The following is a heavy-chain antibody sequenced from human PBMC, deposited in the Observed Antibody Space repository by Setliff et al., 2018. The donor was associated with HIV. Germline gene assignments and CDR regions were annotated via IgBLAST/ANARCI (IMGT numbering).Heavy chain of an antibody. CDR2: ISFVGRNK. D-gene: IGHD3-16*01. CDR3: ARGYLTVVGVLMPLEM. CDR1: GVIFSSYD. J-gene: IGHJ3*02. V-gene: IGHV3-30*03. Sequence: GGSLRLSCTASGVIFSSYDMFWVRKAPGKGLEWVVFISFVGRNKYYADSVKGRFSVSRVNSKNKHYLQMNSLKVEDTAVYYCARGYLTVVGVLMPLEMWGPGTMVTVSS.